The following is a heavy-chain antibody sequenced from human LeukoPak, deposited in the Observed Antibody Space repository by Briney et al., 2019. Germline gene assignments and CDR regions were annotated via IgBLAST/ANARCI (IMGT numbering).Heavy chain of an antibody. CDR2: ISAYNGNT. CDR1: SYTFTSYG. Sequence: ASVKVSCKASSYTFTSYGISWVRQAPGQGLEWMGWISAYNGNTNYAQKLQGRVTMTTDTSTSTAYMELRSLRSDDTAVYYCARLYYDILTGYYYYEDYWGQGTLVTVSS. J-gene: IGHJ4*02. D-gene: IGHD3-9*01. CDR3: ARLYYDILTGYYYYEDY. V-gene: IGHV1-18*01.